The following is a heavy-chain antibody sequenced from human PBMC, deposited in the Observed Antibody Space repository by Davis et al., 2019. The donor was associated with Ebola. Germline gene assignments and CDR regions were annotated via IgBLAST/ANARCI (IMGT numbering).Heavy chain of an antibody. V-gene: IGHV3-48*04. Sequence: GESLKISCAASGFTFSSYSMNWVRQAPGKGLEWVSYISSSSSTIYYADSVKGRFTISRDNAKNSLYLQMNSLRAEDTAVYYCARDLHSYESVFRLMGYWGQGTLVTVSS. CDR2: ISSSSSTI. CDR1: GFTFSSYS. CDR3: ARDLHSYESVFRLMGY. J-gene: IGHJ4*02. D-gene: IGHD5-18*01.